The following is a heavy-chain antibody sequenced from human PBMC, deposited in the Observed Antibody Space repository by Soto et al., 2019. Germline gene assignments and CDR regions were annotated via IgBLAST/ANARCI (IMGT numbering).Heavy chain of an antibody. Sequence: ASVKVSCEASGYTFTSYGISWVRQAPGQGLEWMGWISAYNGNTNYAQKLQGRVTMTTDTSTSTAYMELRSLRSDDTAVYYCARGAQRYNWNDDAFDIGGQGTMVTV. CDR3: ARGAQRYNWNDDAFDI. D-gene: IGHD1-1*01. J-gene: IGHJ3*02. CDR2: ISAYNGNT. CDR1: GYTFTSYG. V-gene: IGHV1-18*01.